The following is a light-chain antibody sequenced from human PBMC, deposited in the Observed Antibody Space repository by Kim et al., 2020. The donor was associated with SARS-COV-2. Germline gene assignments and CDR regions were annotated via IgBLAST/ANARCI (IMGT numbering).Light chain of an antibody. CDR2: LGS. V-gene: IGKV2-28*01. CDR1: QSLLYSDGYTY. CDR3: LQVLQIPRT. J-gene: IGKJ2*01. Sequence: DIVMTQSPLSLPVTPGEPASISCRSSQSLLYSDGYTYLDWYLQKPGQSPQLLIYLGSNRASGVPDRFSGSGSGTDFTLKISRVAAEDVGVYYCLQVLQIPRTVGQGTKLEI.